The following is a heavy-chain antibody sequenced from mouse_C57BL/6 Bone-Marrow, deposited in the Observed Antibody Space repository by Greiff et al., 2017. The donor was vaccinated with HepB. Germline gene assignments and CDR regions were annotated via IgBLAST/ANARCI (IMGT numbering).Heavy chain of an antibody. J-gene: IGHJ3*01. CDR3: TTEDYDGFAY. V-gene: IGHV14-4*01. CDR1: GFNIKDDY. D-gene: IGHD2-4*01. Sequence: EVQLQQFGAELVRPGASVKLSCTASGFNIKDDYMHWVKQRPEQGLEWIGWIDPENGDTEYASKFQGKAPITADTSSNTAYLQLSSLTSEDTAVYYCTTEDYDGFAYWGQGTLVTVSA. CDR2: IDPENGDT.